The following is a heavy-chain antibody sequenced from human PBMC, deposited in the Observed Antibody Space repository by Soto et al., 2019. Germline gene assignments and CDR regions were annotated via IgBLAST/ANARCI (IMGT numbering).Heavy chain of an antibody. D-gene: IGHD3-10*01. V-gene: IGHV4-59*08. J-gene: IGHJ4*02. CDR2: IYYSGST. Sequence: PSETLSLTCTVSGGSISSYYWSWIRQPPGKGLEWIGYIYYSGSTNYNPSLKSRVTISVDTSKNQFSLKLSSVTAADTAVYYCARLIGSRSPIDYWGQGTLVTVSS. CDR3: ARLIGSRSPIDY. CDR1: GGSISSYY.